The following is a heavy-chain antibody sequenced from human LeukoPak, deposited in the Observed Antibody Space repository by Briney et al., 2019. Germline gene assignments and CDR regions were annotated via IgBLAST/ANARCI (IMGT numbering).Heavy chain of an antibody. D-gene: IGHD2-2*01. CDR2: INHSGST. CDR3: ARGPPEYCSSTSCYGLDY. CDR1: GGSFSGYY. V-gene: IGHV4-34*01. J-gene: IGHJ4*02. Sequence: SETLSLTCAVYGGSFSGYYWSWIRQPPGKGLEWIGEINHSGSTNYNPSLKSRVTISVDTSKNQLSLKLSSVTAADTAVYYCARGPPEYCSSTSCYGLDYWGQGTLVTVSS.